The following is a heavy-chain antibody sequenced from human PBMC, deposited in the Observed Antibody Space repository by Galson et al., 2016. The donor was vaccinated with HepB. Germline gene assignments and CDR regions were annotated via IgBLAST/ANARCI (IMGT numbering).Heavy chain of an antibody. J-gene: IGHJ4*02. CDR1: GITFNNYA. Sequence: SVKVSCKATGITFNNYAITWMRQAPGQGLEWMGGITPLLGKTTYAQKFQGRVTITADKSTSTAYMELSSLRPEDTAVYYCARDRHFDNNDLFFESEYWGQGTLVTVSS. V-gene: IGHV1-69*10. D-gene: IGHD3-9*01. CDR2: ITPLLGKT. CDR3: ARDRHFDNNDLFFESEY.